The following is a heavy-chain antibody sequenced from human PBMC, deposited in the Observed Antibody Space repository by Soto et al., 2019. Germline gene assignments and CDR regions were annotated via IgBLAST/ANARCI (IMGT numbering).Heavy chain of an antibody. Sequence: QVQLQESGPGLLKPSGTLSLTCAVSGGSISSSNWWRWGRQPPGKGLDWSGEIYHSGNTNYNPSHKSRVTMAVDKSRNQFSLKLSSVTAADTAVYYCASRWGEGRVDYWGQGTLVTVSS. CDR1: GGSISSSNW. J-gene: IGHJ4*02. CDR3: ASRWGEGRVDY. CDR2: IYHSGNT. D-gene: IGHD3-10*01. V-gene: IGHV4-4*02.